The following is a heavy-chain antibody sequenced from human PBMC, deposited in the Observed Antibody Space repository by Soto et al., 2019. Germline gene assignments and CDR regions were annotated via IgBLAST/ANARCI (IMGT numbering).Heavy chain of an antibody. CDR1: TYIFANYW. Sequence: PGESLKISCSVSTYIFANYWIGWVRQMPGKGLEWMGIIYGVDSDTKYSPSFRGQVTISADKSIFTAYLQWRSLKASDTAIYYCASLSRLGPQSAFDYWGRGXLVTVSS. J-gene: IGHJ4*02. V-gene: IGHV5-51*01. CDR3: ASLSRLGPQSAFDY. CDR2: IYGVDSDT. D-gene: IGHD1-26*01.